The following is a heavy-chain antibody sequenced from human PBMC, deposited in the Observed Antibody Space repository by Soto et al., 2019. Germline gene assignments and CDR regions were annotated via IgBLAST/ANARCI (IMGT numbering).Heavy chain of an antibody. D-gene: IGHD2-15*01. CDR2: VNYIGTT. Sequence: QVQLQESGPGVVKPSETLSLTCTVSGESSSSFYWSWIRQPPGKGLEWIGYVNYIGTTNYNASLKTRVTISLNTAKTQLSLRLSSVIAADTAVYYCARSFCRDGIRCNGFDPWVQGTLVTVSS. V-gene: IGHV4-59*01. CDR1: GESSSSFY. J-gene: IGHJ5*02. CDR3: ARSFCRDGIRCNGFDP.